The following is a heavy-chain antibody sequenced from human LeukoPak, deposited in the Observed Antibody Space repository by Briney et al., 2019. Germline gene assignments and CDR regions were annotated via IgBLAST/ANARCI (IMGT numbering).Heavy chain of an antibody. CDR3: ARDLTGDSSGWFDS. Sequence: PGGSLRLSCAASGFTFSSYGMHWVRQAPGKGLEWVAVIWYDGSNKYYADSVKGRFTISRDNSKNTLYLQMNSLRAEDTAVYYCARDLTGDSSGWFDSWGQGTLVTVSS. D-gene: IGHD6-19*01. J-gene: IGHJ5*01. CDR1: GFTFSSYG. V-gene: IGHV3-33*01. CDR2: IWYDGSNK.